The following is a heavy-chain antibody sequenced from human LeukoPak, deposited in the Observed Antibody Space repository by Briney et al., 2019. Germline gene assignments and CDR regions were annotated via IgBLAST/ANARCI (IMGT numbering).Heavy chain of an antibody. D-gene: IGHD3-22*01. J-gene: IGHJ4*02. CDR2: IYPGDSDT. V-gene: IGHV5-51*01. CDR3: ARLYDTSFYDY. Sequence: GESLKISCKGSGYRFTTYWIGWVRQMPGKGLEWMGIIYPGDSDTRYSPSFQGQVTISADRSISTAYLQGTSLKASDTAVYYCARLYDTSFYDYWGQGALVTVSS. CDR1: GYRFTTYW.